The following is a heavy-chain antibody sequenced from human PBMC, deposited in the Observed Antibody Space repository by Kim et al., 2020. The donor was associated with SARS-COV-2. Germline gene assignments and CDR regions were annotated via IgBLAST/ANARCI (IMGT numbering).Heavy chain of an antibody. D-gene: IGHD5-12*01. CDR1: GYTFTSYD. J-gene: IGHJ6*02. CDR3: ARGEVLSGYDIFDV. Sequence: ASVKVSCKASGYTFTSYDINWVRQATGQGLEWMGWMNPNSGNTGYAQKFQGRVTMTRNTSISTAYMELSSLRSEDTAVYYCARGEVLSGYDIFDVWGQGTTVTVSS. CDR2: MNPNSGNT. V-gene: IGHV1-8*01.